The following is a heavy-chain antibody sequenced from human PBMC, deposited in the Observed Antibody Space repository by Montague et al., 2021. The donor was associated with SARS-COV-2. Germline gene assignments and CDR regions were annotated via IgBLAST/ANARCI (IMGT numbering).Heavy chain of an antibody. CDR1: GGSISSYY. CDR2: IYYSGST. CDR3: ATTPGRFGEFHFDY. Sequence: SETLSLTYTVSGGSISSYYWSWIRQPPGKGLEWIGYIYYSGSTNYNPSLKSRVTISVDTSKSQFSLKLGSVTAADTAVYYCATTPGRFGEFHFDYWGQGTLVTVSS. D-gene: IGHD3-10*01. J-gene: IGHJ4*02. V-gene: IGHV4-59*01.